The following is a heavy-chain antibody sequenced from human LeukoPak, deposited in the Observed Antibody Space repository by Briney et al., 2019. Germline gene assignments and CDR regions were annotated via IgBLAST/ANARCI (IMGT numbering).Heavy chain of an antibody. D-gene: IGHD5-18*01. J-gene: IGHJ4*02. CDR1: GFTFSSYD. CDR3: ARYSYGYFDY. CDR2: IGTAGEP. Sequence: GGSLRLSCAVSGFTFSSYDMGWVRQATGKGLEWVSAIGTAGEPYYPGSVKGRFTISRENAKNSLYLQMNSLRAGDTAVYYCARYSYGYFDYWGQGTLVTVSS. V-gene: IGHV3-13*05.